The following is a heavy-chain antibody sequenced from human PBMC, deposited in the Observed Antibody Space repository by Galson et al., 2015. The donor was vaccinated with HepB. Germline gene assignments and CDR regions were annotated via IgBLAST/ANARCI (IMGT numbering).Heavy chain of an antibody. CDR2: IGSDFNT. D-gene: IGHD2-21*01. V-gene: IGHV3-23*01. CDR1: GFFFSGNA. Sequence: SLRLSCAASGFFFSGNAMSQVRQAPGKGLEWVSAIGSDFNTHYTDSVKGRFTISRDNSRNTLYLQMSGLRAEDTALYYCVKDLFAGQSDYWGQGTLVTVSS. J-gene: IGHJ4*02. CDR3: VKDLFAGQSDY.